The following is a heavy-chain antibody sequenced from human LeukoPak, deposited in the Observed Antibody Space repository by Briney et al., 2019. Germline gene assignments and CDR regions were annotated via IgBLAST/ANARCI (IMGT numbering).Heavy chain of an antibody. CDR1: GSTFSSYA. CDR3: AKPPQQDLAYDYVWGSYRYPYYFDY. D-gene: IGHD3-16*02. V-gene: IGHV3-23*01. J-gene: IGHJ4*02. CDR2: ISGSGGST. Sequence: PGGSLRLSCAASGSTFSSYAMSWVRQAPGKGLEWVSAISGSGGSTYYADSVKGRFTISRDNSKNTLYLQMNSLRAEDTAVYYCAKPPQQDLAYDYVWGSYRYPYYFDYWGQGTLVTVSS.